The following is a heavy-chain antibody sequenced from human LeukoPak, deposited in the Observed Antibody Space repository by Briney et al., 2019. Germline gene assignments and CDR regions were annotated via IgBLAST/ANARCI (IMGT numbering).Heavy chain of an antibody. CDR3: AGRYNYGPYYFDF. V-gene: IGHV4-39*01. D-gene: IGHD3-10*01. J-gene: IGHJ4*02. CDR2: FSYSENT. Sequence: SETLSLTCTVSGDSISSSTYYWRWFRQPPGKGLDLIGNFSYSENTYYNPSLKSRVTISVDTSKNQFSLRVSSVSASDTAVYYCAGRYNYGPYYFDFWGQGTLVTVSS. CDR1: GDSISSSTYY.